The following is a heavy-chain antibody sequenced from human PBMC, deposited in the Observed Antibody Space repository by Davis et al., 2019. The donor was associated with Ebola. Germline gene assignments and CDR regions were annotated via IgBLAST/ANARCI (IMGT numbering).Heavy chain of an antibody. CDR1: GFTFDDYA. Sequence: HTGGSLRLSCAASGFTFDDYAMHWVRQAPGKGLVWVSRSNSDGSSTTYADSVKGRFTISRDNAKNTLYLQMNSLSAEDTAVYYCARGRGDCKSTSCFIDYWGQGTLVTVSS. D-gene: IGHD2-2*01. CDR3: ARGRGDCKSTSCFIDY. CDR2: SNSDGSST. V-gene: IGHV3-74*01. J-gene: IGHJ4*02.